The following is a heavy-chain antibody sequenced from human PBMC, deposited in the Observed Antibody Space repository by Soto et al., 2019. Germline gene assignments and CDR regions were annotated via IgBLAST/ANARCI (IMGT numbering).Heavy chain of an antibody. CDR3: ATPGRPDSNGYYYFDY. V-gene: IGHV1-2*02. CDR1: GYTFTGYY. Sequence: QVQLVQSGAEVKKPGASVKVSCKASGYTFTGYYMHWVRQAPGQGLEWMGWINPKSGGTNYAPRFQGRVTMTRDTSIGTAYMELSRLTTDDTAMYYCATPGRPDSNGYYYFDYWGQGTLDTVSS. D-gene: IGHD3-22*01. J-gene: IGHJ4*02. CDR2: INPKSGGT.